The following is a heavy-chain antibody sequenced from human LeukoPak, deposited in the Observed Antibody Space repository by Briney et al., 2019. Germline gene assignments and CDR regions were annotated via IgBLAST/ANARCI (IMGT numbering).Heavy chain of an antibody. J-gene: IGHJ4*02. CDR1: GFTFSTHW. CDR3: ARERQLERLAFGKEGSAFDY. V-gene: IGHV3-21*01. Sequence: GGSLRLSCAASGFTFSTHWMSWFRQAPGKGLEWVSSISSSSSYIYYAASVKGRFTISRDNAKNSLYLQMHRLRAEDTAVYYCARERQLERLAFGKEGSAFDYWGQGTLVTVSS. CDR2: ISSSSSYI. D-gene: IGHD1-1*01.